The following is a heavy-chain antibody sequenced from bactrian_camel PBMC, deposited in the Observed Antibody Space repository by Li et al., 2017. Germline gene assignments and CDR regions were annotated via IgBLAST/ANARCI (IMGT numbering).Heavy chain of an antibody. J-gene: IGHJ4*01. V-gene: IGHV3S9*01. CDR2: IDADGET. Sequence: HVQLVESGGGSVQAGGSLTLPCTVSGYTYTRGTACMGWIRQVSGQEREGVASIDADGETSYVDSVKGRFTVSRDNGKNSVYLQMDSLKLEDTAMYYCAADFGPYCSGPYLARRANFEGQGTQVTVS. CDR1: GYTYTRGTA. D-gene: IGHD2*01.